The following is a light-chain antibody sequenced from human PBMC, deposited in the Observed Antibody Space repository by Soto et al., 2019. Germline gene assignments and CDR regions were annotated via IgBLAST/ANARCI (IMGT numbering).Light chain of an antibody. CDR1: QGIRND. V-gene: IGKV1-6*01. Sequence: AIQMTQSPSSLSASVGDRVTITCRASQGIRNDLDWFQQKPGKAPKLLIYAASNLQSGVPARFSGSGSGTDFTLTISSLQPEDVATYYCLQNNNYPLTFGGGTKVDIK. J-gene: IGKJ4*01. CDR2: AAS. CDR3: LQNNNYPLT.